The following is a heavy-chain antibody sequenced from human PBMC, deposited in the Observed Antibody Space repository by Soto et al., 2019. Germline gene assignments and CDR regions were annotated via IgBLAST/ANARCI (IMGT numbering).Heavy chain of an antibody. CDR3: AGVLDTAVVTGGMDV. J-gene: IGHJ6*02. D-gene: IGHD5-18*01. CDR2: IYYSGST. Sequence: QVQLQESGPGLVKPSETLSLTCTVSGGSVSSGSYYWSWIRQPPGKGLEWIGYIYYSGSTNYNPALKSRVTISVDTSKNQFSLELSSVTAADTAVYYCAGVLDTAVVTGGMDVWGQGTTVTVSS. CDR1: GGSVSSGSYY. V-gene: IGHV4-61*01.